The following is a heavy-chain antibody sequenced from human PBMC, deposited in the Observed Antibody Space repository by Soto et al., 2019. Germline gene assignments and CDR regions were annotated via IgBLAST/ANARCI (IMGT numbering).Heavy chain of an antibody. D-gene: IGHD3-22*01. J-gene: IGHJ4*02. CDR3: ARGDSSGYYYSFDY. V-gene: IGHV4-59*01. CDR2: IYYSGST. Sequence: SETLSLTCSVSGASITSYHWSWIRQPPGKGLEWIGYIYYSGSTNYNPSLKSRVTISVDTSKNQLSLKLKSMTAADTAVYYCARGDSSGYYYSFDYWGRGTLVTVS. CDR1: GASITSYH.